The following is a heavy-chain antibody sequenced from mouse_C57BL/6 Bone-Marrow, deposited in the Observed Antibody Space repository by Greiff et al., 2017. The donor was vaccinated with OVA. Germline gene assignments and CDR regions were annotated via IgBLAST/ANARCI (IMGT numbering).Heavy chain of an antibody. Sequence: QVQLQQPGTELVKPGASVKLSCKASGYTFTSYGMHWVQQWPGQGLEWIGNLNPSNGGTNYYEKFKSKATLTVDKSSSTAYMQHSSLTSENSAVYYCAREGVDGNYEGFAYWGQGTLVTVSA. J-gene: IGHJ3*01. CDR3: AREGVDGNYEGFAY. CDR1: GYTFTSYG. D-gene: IGHD2-1*01. V-gene: IGHV1-53*01. CDR2: LNPSNGGT.